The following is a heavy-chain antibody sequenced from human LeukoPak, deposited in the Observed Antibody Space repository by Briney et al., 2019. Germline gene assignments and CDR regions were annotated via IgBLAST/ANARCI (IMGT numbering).Heavy chain of an antibody. CDR2: MNPNSGNT. D-gene: IGHD3-22*01. J-gene: IGHJ3*02. V-gene: IGHV1-8*03. Sequence: ASVKVSCKASGYTFTSYDINWVRQATGQGLEWMGWMNPNSGNTGYAQKFQGRVTITRNTSISTAYMELSSLRSEDTAVYYCARTTFPRYYYDSSGYYLDAFDIWGQGQWSPSLQ. CDR3: ARTTFPRYYYDSSGYYLDAFDI. CDR1: GYTFTSYD.